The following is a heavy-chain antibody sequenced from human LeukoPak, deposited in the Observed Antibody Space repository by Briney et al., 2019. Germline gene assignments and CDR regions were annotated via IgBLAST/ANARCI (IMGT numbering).Heavy chain of an antibody. CDR2: IYTSGSI. D-gene: IGHD3-9*01. Sequence: PSETLSLTCTVSGVSISSYYWSWIRQPAGKGLEWIGRIYTSGSINYNPSLKSRVTMSVDTSKNQFSLKLSSVTAADTAVYYCARSTRVLRYFGYYYYMDAWGKGTTVTVSS. J-gene: IGHJ6*03. CDR3: ARSTRVLRYFGYYYYMDA. CDR1: GVSISSYY. V-gene: IGHV4-4*07.